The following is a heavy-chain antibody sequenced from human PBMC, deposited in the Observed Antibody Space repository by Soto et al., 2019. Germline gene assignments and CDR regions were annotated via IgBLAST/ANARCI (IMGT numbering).Heavy chain of an antibody. J-gene: IGHJ6*02. V-gene: IGHV4-38-2*02. Sequence: PSETVSLTCDVSGYSISSGYYWGWIRQPPGEGLEWIGSIHHSGKTYYNPSLKSQVSISLDTSKNRFSLRLTSVTAADTAVYYCARDQTGAYYYYGMDVWGLGTTVTV. CDR1: GYSISSGYY. CDR3: ARDQTGAYYYYGMDV. CDR2: IHHSGKT. D-gene: IGHD3-10*01.